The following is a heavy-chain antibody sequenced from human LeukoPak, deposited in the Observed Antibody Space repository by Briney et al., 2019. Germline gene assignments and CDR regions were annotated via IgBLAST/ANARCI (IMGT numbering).Heavy chain of an antibody. CDR1: GFPFSSYA. Sequence: TGGSLTLSCAASGFPFSSYAMSWVRQAPGKGVEAVSAISGRGGSTHHADPEKGRFPIPRHNYENTLYLQMNSLRPEHTPVYSCAKVDYAFWSGYSGYYYYYMDVWGKGNTVTVSS. J-gene: IGHJ6*03. V-gene: IGHV3-23*01. D-gene: IGHD3-3*01. CDR3: AKVDYAFWSGYSGYYYYYMDV. CDR2: ISGRGGST.